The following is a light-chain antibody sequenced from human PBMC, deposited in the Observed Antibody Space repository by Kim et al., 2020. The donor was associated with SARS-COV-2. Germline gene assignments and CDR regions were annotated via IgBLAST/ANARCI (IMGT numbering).Light chain of an antibody. CDR3: ATWHSSLSAVV. CDR1: SSNIGNNY. J-gene: IGLJ2*01. V-gene: IGLV1-51*01. Sequence: QSVLTQPPSVSAAPGQKVTISCSGSSSNIGNNYVSWYQQFPGTAPKLLIYDNNKRPSGIPDRFSGSKSGTSATLGITGLQTGDEADYYCATWHSSLSAVVFGGGTKLTVL. CDR2: DNN.